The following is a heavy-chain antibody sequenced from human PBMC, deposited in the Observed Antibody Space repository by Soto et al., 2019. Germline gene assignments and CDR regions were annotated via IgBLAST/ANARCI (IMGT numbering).Heavy chain of an antibody. CDR3: AKDELRPIATADARRLWYSTLDY. CDR1: GFTFSSYG. Sequence: GGSLRLSCAASGFTFSSYGMHWVRQAPGKGLEWVAVISYDGSNKYYADSVKGRFTISRDNSKNTLYLQMNSLRAEDTAVYYCAKDELRPIATADARRLWYSTLDYWGPGTLVTVSS. CDR2: ISYDGSNK. J-gene: IGHJ4*02. V-gene: IGHV3-30*18. D-gene: IGHD6-13*01.